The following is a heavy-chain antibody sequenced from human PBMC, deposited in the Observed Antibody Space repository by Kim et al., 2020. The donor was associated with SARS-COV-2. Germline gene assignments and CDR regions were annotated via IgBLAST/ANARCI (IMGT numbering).Heavy chain of an antibody. D-gene: IGHD5-18*01. V-gene: IGHV1-18*01. CDR3: ARGVQRGYSYGPYMDV. Sequence: ASVKVSCKASGYTFTSYGISWVRQAPGQGLEWMGWISAYNGNTNYAQKLQGRVTMTTDTSTSTAYMELRSLRSDDTAVYYCARGVQRGYSYGPYMDVWGQGTTVTVSS. CDR1: GYTFTSYG. J-gene: IGHJ6*02. CDR2: ISAYNGNT.